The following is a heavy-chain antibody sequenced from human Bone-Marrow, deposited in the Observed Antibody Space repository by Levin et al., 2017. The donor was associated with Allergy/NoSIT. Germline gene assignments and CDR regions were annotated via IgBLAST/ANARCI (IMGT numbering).Heavy chain of an antibody. CDR1: GYALSELS. CDR2: FDPGDGET. CDR3: ATDFMARGVGRRGDTFDH. Sequence: ASVKVSCKVSGYALSELSIHWVRQTPGKGLEWMGGFDPGDGETLYAQTFQGRLDMTEDTTTDTAYMELSSLRSDDTATYYCATDFMARGVGRRGDTFDHWGQGTLVVVSS. J-gene: IGHJ4*02. D-gene: IGHD3-10*01. V-gene: IGHV1-24*01.